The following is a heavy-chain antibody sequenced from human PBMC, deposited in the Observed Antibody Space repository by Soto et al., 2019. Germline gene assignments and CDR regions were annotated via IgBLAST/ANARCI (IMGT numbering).Heavy chain of an antibody. CDR1: GSPLGSYS. CDR3: ARDFIRHGYSVYYYYGMDV. CDR2: ISSSSSYI. J-gene: IGHJ6*02. D-gene: IGHD4-4*01. V-gene: IGHV3-21*01. Sequence: EVQLVESGGGLVKPGGSLGLSGAASGSPLGSYSMNGVRKPPGKGLEWASSISSSSSYIYYAASVKGRFTISRDNAKNSLYLQMNSLRAEDTAVYYCARDFIRHGYSVYYYYGMDVWGQGTTVTVSS.